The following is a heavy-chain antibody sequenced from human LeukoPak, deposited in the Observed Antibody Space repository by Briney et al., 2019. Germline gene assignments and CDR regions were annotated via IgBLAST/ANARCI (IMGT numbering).Heavy chain of an antibody. CDR1: GGSMSPYH. D-gene: IGHD3-22*01. CDR2: IYYSGST. J-gene: IGHJ3*02. V-gene: IGHV4-59*12. Sequence: TSETLSLTCTVSGGSMSPYHWGWIRQPPGKGLEWTGYIYYSGSTNYNPSLKSRVTISVDTSKNQFSLKLSSVTAADTAVYYCARAPEAYYYDSSGTPMAFDIWGQGTMVTVSS. CDR3: ARAPEAYYYDSSGTPMAFDI.